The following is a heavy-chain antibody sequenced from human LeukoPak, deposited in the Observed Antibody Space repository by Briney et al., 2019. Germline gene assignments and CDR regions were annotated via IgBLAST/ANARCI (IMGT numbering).Heavy chain of an antibody. J-gene: IGHJ4*02. D-gene: IGHD1-7*01. CDR1: GGSISSGGYY. V-gene: IGHV4-31*03. CDR3: ARSPAEVSELRGYFDY. CDR2: IYYSGST. Sequence: SQTLSLTCTVSGGSISSGGYYWSWIRQHPGKGLEWIGYIYYSGSTYYNPSLKSRVTISVDTSKNQFSLKLSSVTAADTAVYYCARSPAEVSELRGYFDYWGQGTLVTVSS.